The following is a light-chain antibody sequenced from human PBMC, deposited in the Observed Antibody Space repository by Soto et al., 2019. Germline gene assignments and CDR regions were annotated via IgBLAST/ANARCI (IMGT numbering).Light chain of an antibody. CDR3: QQYNTYWT. Sequence: DIPMTQFPSVLSASVGDRVTITCRASQNVNNWLAWYQHKPGKAPQLLIYDASVLESGVPSRFSGSGSGTEFTLAINGLQSDDFANYYCQQYNTYWTFGPGTKVEVE. J-gene: IGKJ1*01. V-gene: IGKV1-5*01. CDR1: QNVNNW. CDR2: DAS.